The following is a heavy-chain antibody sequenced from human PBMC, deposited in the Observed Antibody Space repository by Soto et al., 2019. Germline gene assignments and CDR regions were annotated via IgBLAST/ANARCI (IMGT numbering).Heavy chain of an antibody. D-gene: IGHD2-15*01. J-gene: IGHJ4*02. Sequence: QVQLVQSGAEVKKPGSSVKVYCKASGGTFSSYAISWVRQAPGQGLEWMGGIIPIFGTANYAQKFQGRVTITADESTSTAYMELSSLRSEDTAVYYCARESRYCSGGSCYFLPGIDYWGQGTLVTVSS. CDR1: GGTFSSYA. V-gene: IGHV1-69*12. CDR3: ARESRYCSGGSCYFLPGIDY. CDR2: IIPIFGTA.